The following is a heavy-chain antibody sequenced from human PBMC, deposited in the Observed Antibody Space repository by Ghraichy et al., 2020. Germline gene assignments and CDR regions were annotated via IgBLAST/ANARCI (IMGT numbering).Heavy chain of an antibody. J-gene: IGHJ4*02. CDR2: ISGSGVDT. CDR3: ARRYDDY. Sequence: GESLNISCAASGFTFSTSGMRWVRQPPGKGLEWVSSISGSGVDTFYAASVKGRFTISRDNSKNTLYLQMNSLRAEDTALYYCARRYDDYWGQGTLVTVSS. D-gene: IGHD1-1*01. V-gene: IGHV3-23*01. CDR1: GFTFSTSG.